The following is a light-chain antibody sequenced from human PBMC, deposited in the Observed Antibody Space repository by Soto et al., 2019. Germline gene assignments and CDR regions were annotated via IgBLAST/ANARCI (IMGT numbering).Light chain of an antibody. J-gene: IGKJ3*01. CDR3: QQRSTWPPFS. CDR2: DAS. V-gene: IGKV3-11*01. CDR1: QSIGSY. Sequence: EIVMTQSPATLSVSPGERATLSCGASQSIGSYLAWYQHKLGQPPRLLIYDASNRATGIPVRFSGSGSGTDFTLTISSLEPEDFAVYYCQQRSTWPPFSFGPGTKVDVK.